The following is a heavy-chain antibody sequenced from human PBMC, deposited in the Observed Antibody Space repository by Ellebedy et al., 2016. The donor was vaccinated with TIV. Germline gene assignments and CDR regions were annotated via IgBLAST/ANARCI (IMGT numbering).Heavy chain of an antibody. V-gene: IGHV4-34*01. D-gene: IGHD1-26*01. Sequence: GSLRLXCAVYGGSFTDYCWSWIRQAPGKGLEWIGEVDHSGRTNYNPSLKSRVTISLDTSRNQFSLKLNSVTAADTAVYYCTRRIVGANPPDLWGQGTLVTVSS. J-gene: IGHJ5*02. CDR1: GGSFTDYC. CDR3: TRRIVGANPPDL. CDR2: VDHSGRT.